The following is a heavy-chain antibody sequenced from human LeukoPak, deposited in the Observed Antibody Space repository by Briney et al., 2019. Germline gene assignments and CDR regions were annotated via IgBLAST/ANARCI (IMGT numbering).Heavy chain of an antibody. D-gene: IGHD2-15*01. J-gene: IGHJ4*02. Sequence: ASVKVSCKASGYTFTGYYMHWVRQAPGQGLEWMGWINPNSGGTNYAQKFQGRVTMTRDTSISTAYMELRSLRSDDTAVYYCASTYCSGGSCRPFWGQGTLVTVSS. V-gene: IGHV1-2*02. CDR3: ASTYCSGGSCRPF. CDR1: GYTFTGYY. CDR2: INPNSGGT.